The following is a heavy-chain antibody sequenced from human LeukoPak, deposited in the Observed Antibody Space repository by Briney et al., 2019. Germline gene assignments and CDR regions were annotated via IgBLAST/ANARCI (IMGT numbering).Heavy chain of an antibody. D-gene: IGHD1-26*01. Sequence: GGSLRLSCAASGSTFSSYGMHWVRQAPGKGLEWVAVIWYDGSNKYYADSVKGRFTISRDNSKNTLCLQMNSLRAEDTAVYYCARPTYSGSYYWFDYWGQGTLVTVSS. CDR2: IWYDGSNK. CDR3: ARPTYSGSYYWFDY. CDR1: GSTFSSYG. V-gene: IGHV3-33*01. J-gene: IGHJ4*02.